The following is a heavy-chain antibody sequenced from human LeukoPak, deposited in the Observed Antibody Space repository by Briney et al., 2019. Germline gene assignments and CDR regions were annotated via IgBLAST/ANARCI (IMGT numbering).Heavy chain of an antibody. CDR3: ARVGSWYGTYYYYMDV. J-gene: IGHJ6*03. CDR2: ISTSGST. D-gene: IGHD6-13*01. V-gene: IGHV4-4*07. CDR1: GGSISSYY. Sequence: PSETLSLTCTVSGGSISSYYWSWVRQPAGKGLESIGHISTSGSTNYNPSLKSRVTMSVDTSKNQFSLKLSSVTAADTAVYYCARVGSWYGTYYYYMDVWGKGTTVTVSS.